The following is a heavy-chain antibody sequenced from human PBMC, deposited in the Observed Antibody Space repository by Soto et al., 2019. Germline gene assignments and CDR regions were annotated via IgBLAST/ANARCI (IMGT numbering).Heavy chain of an antibody. D-gene: IGHD3-10*01. V-gene: IGHV1-18*01. Sequence: ASVKVSCKASGYTFTSYGISWVRQAPGQGLEWMGWISAYNGNTNYAQKLQGRVTMTTDTSTSTAYMELRSLRSDDTAVYYCARGFGDTMTYYYYYYGMDVWGQGTTVTVSS. CDR2: ISAYNGNT. CDR1: GYTFTSYG. J-gene: IGHJ6*02. CDR3: ARGFGDTMTYYYYYYGMDV.